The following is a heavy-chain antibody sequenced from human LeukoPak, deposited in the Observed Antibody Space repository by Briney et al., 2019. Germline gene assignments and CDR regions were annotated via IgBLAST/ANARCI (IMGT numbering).Heavy chain of an antibody. CDR1: GFSLSTSGVG. CDR2: IYWDDDK. V-gene: IGHV2-5*02. Sequence: SGPTLVKPTQTLTLTCTFSGFSLSTSGVGVGWFRQPPGKALEWLAFIYWDDDKRFSPSLKSRLTITKDTSKNQVVLTMTNVDPVDTATYYCAHQPNYYSHYYMDVWGKGTTVTVS. J-gene: IGHJ6*03. CDR3: AHQPNYYSHYYMDV.